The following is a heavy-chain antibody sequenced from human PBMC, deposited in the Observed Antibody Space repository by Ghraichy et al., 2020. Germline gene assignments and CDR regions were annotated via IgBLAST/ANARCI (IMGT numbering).Heavy chain of an antibody. CDR1: GFTFSCYS. J-gene: IGHJ6*02. CDR2: ITSSSRTI. Sequence: GGSLRLSCFGSGFTFSCYSMNWVRQSPGKGLEWVSYITSSSRTIFYADSVKGRFTISRDNAQDSLYLQMNSLRDEDTAVYYCARASRVVRFYYYDGMDVWGQGTTVTVSS. CDR3: ARASRVVRFYYYDGMDV. D-gene: IGHD4-23*01. V-gene: IGHV3-48*02.